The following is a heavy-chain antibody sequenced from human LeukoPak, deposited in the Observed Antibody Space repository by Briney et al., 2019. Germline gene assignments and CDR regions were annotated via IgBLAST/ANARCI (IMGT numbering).Heavy chain of an antibody. CDR3: ARDTGNSLFDY. CDR2: ISWNSGSI. J-gene: IGHJ4*02. Sequence: GRSLRLSCAASGFTFDDYAMHWVRQAPGKGLEWVSGISWNSGSIGYADSVKGRFTISRDNAKNSLYLQMNSLRAEDTAVYYCARDTGNSLFDYWGQGTLVTVSS. CDR1: GFTFDDYA. V-gene: IGHV3-9*01. D-gene: IGHD4-23*01.